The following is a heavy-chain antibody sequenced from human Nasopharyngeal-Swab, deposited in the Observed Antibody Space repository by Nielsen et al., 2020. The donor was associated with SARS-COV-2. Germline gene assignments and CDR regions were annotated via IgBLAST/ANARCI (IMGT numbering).Heavy chain of an antibody. CDR3: ARCYYDSSGYYFIPYFDY. CDR1: GYTFTSYD. CDR2: MNPNSGNT. D-gene: IGHD3-22*01. Sequence: ASVKVSCKASGYTFTSYDINWVRQATGQGLEWMGWMNPNSGNTGYAQKFQGRVTMTRNTSISTAYMEVSSLRSEDTAVYYCARCYYDSSGYYFIPYFDYWGQGTLVTVSS. V-gene: IGHV1-8*01. J-gene: IGHJ4*02.